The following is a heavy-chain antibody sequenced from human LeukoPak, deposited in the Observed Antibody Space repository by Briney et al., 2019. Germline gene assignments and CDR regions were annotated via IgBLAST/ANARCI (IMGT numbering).Heavy chain of an antibody. D-gene: IGHD1-26*01. CDR2: IRYDGSSK. CDR3: ATGIWWELLPPC. V-gene: IGHV3-30*02. J-gene: IGHJ4*02. Sequence: GGSLRLSCAASGFTFNSYGIHWVRQAPGKGLEWVAFIRYDGSSKYYVDSVKGRFTISRDNSKNTLYLQMNSLRAEDTAVYYCATGIWWELLPPCWGQGTLVTVSS. CDR1: GFTFNSYG.